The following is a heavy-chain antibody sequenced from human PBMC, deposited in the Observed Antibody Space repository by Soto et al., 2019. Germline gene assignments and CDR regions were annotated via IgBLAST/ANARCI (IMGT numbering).Heavy chain of an antibody. Sequence: QVQLVQPGAEVKKPGSSVKVSCKASGGTFSSYAISWVRQAPGQGLEWMGGIIPIFGTANYAQKFQGRVTITADESTSTAYMELSSLRSEDTAVYYCARDETGEVGATEAFDIWGQGTMVTVSS. CDR1: GGTFSSYA. D-gene: IGHD1-26*01. CDR3: ARDETGEVGATEAFDI. V-gene: IGHV1-69*01. J-gene: IGHJ3*02. CDR2: IIPIFGTA.